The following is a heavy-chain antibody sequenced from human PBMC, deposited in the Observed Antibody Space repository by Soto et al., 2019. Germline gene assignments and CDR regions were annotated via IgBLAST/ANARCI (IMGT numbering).Heavy chain of an antibody. Sequence: ASVKVSCKASGYTFTSYAMHWVRQAPGQRLEWMGWINAGNGNTKYSQKFQGRVTITRDTSASTAYMELSSLRSEDTAVYYCARDGGWPSYYYYGMDFWGQGTTVTVSS. J-gene: IGHJ6*02. CDR1: GYTFTSYA. CDR2: INAGNGNT. D-gene: IGHD3-16*01. CDR3: ARDGGWPSYYYYGMDF. V-gene: IGHV1-3*01.